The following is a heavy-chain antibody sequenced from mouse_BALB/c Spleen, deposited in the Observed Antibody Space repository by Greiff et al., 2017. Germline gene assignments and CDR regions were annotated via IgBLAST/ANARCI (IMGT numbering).Heavy chain of an antibody. J-gene: IGHJ1*01. CDR2: IYPSDSYT. CDR3: TRSGDGYWYFDV. Sequence: QVQLQQPGAELVRPGASVKLSCKASGYTFTSYWINWVKQRPGQGLEWIGNIYPSDSYTNYNQKFKDKATLTVDKSSSTAYMQLSSPTSEDSAVYYCTRSGDGYWYFDVWGAGTTVTVSS. D-gene: IGHD2-3*01. CDR1: GYTFTSYW. V-gene: IGHV1-69*02.